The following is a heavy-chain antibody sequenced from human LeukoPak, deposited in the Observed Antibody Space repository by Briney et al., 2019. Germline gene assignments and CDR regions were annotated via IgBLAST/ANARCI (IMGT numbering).Heavy chain of an antibody. Sequence: ASVKVSCKASGYTFTGYYMHWVRQAPGQGLEWMGWINPNSGGINYAQKFQGRVTTTRDTSISTAYMELSRLRSDDTAVYYCARARDGYNLLLSDYWGQGALVTVSS. CDR2: INPNSGGI. V-gene: IGHV1-2*02. D-gene: IGHD5-24*01. CDR1: GYTFTGYY. J-gene: IGHJ4*02. CDR3: ARARDGYNLLLSDY.